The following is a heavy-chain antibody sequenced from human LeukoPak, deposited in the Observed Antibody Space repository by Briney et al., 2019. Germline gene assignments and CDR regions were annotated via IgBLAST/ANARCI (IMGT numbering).Heavy chain of an antibody. J-gene: IGHJ4*02. V-gene: IGHV3-23*01. CDR3: AKGLRKLIVGSTEYYFDY. Sequence: GGSLRLSCAASGFTFSGYGMTWVRQAPGKGLEWVSTISGSGGSTYYADSVKGRFTISGDKSKNTLYLQMNSLRAEDTAVYYCAKGLRKLIVGSTEYYFDYWGQGTLVTVSS. D-gene: IGHD1-26*01. CDR1: GFTFSGYG. CDR2: ISGSGGST.